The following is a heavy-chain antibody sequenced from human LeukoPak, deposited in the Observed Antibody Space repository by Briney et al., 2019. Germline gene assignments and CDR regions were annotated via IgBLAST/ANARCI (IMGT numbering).Heavy chain of an antibody. V-gene: IGHV4-34*01. D-gene: IGHD6-13*01. CDR2: INHSGST. J-gene: IGHJ4*02. CDR1: GGSFSGYY. CDR3: AFGFTSSWYPFDY. Sequence: SETLSLTCAVYGGSFSGYYWSWIRQPPGKGLEWIGEINHSGSTNYNPSLKSRVTMSVDTSKNQFSLKLSSVTAADTAVYYCAFGFTSSWYPFDYWGQGTLVTVSS.